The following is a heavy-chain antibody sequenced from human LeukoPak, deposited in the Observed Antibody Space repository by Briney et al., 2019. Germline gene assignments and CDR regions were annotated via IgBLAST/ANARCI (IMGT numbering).Heavy chain of an antibody. J-gene: IGHJ4*02. CDR2: IYYSGST. Sequence: SQTLSLTCAVSDGSISSGGYSWSWIRQPPGKGLEWIGYIYYSGSTNYNPSLKSRVTISVDTSKNQFSLKLSSVTAADTAVYYCARGDIAAAGDYWGQGTLVTVSS. CDR3: ARGDIAAAGDY. CDR1: DGSISSGGYS. D-gene: IGHD6-13*01. V-gene: IGHV4-61*08.